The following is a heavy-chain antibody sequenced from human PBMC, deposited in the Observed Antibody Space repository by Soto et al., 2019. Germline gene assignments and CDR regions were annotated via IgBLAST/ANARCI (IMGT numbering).Heavy chain of an antibody. J-gene: IGHJ4*02. CDR1: GGSISTGGYY. CDR3: ARGLSVTLFDN. CDR2: IYYSGST. Sequence: QVQLQESGPGLVKPSQTLSLTCTVSGGSISTGGYYWTWIRQHPGTGLEWIGYIYYSGSTYYNPSLKSRVTISVDTSQNQFSLKLSSVTAADTAVYYCARGLSVTLFDNWGQGTLVTVSS. V-gene: IGHV4-31*03. D-gene: IGHD4-17*01.